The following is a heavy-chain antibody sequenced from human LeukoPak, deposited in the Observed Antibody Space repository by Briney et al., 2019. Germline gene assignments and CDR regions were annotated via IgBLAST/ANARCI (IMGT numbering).Heavy chain of an antibody. Sequence: SETLSLTCTVSGGSISSGSYYWSWIRQPAGKGLEWIGRIYTSGSTNYNPSLKSRVTISVDTSKNQFSLKLSSVTAADTAVYYCARDLHGAYYDSLFDIWGQGTMVTVSS. CDR2: IYTSGST. CDR1: GGSISSGSYY. CDR3: ARDLHGAYYDSLFDI. J-gene: IGHJ3*02. D-gene: IGHD3-22*01. V-gene: IGHV4-61*02.